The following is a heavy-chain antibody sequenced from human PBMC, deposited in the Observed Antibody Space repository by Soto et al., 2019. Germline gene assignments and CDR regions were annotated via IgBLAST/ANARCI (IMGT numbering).Heavy chain of an antibody. Sequence: QVQLVESGGGVVQPGRSLRLSCAASGFTFSSYAMHWVRQAPGKGLEWVAVISYDGSNKYYADSVKGRFTISRDNSKNTLYLQMNSLRAEDTDVYYCARDGGYWGQGTLVTVSS. D-gene: IGHD3-16*01. V-gene: IGHV3-30-3*01. CDR3: ARDGGY. CDR2: ISYDGSNK. J-gene: IGHJ4*02. CDR1: GFTFSSYA.